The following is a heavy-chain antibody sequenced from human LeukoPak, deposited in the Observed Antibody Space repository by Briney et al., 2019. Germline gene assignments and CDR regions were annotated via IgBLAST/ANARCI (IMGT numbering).Heavy chain of an antibody. J-gene: IGHJ6*03. CDR3: AKASRGTIAAVETHYNYYMDV. D-gene: IGHD6-13*01. Sequence: PGGSLRLPCGASGLPFYKYGVQWVRQTPGKGLEWVAIISYEGSYKYYADSVKGRFTISRDDSRNTLYLQMNSLSTHDTAVYYCAKASRGTIAAVETHYNYYMDVYGKGTTVTVSS. CDR2: ISYEGSYK. V-gene: IGHV3-30*18. CDR1: GLPFYKYG.